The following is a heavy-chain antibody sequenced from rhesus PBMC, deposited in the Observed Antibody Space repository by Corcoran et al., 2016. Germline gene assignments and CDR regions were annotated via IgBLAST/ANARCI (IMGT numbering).Heavy chain of an antibody. J-gene: IGHJ4*01. CDR3: ARDTVGTVILPFDY. CDR2: INSVGRST. CDR1: GFTFSSYW. V-gene: IGHV3S42*01. D-gene: IGHD5-24*01. Sequence: EVQLVESGGGLAKPGGSLRLSCAASGFTFSSYWMNWVRQTPGKGLEWISAINSVGRSTDYADAVKCRFTISRENSKNMLYLQMNNLKLVDTAVYYCARDTVGTVILPFDYWGQGVLVTVSS.